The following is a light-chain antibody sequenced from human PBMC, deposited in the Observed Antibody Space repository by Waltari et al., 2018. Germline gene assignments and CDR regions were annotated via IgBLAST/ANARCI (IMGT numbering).Light chain of an antibody. J-gene: IGLJ2*01. Sequence: QSALTQPASVSGSPGQSITLSCTGTSSDVGTYKRVSWYQQTPGKAPKLMIYAVSKRPSGVSDRFSGSKSGDMASLTISGLQPEDEAEYFCSSYAGSSKGVFGGGTKVTVL. CDR2: AVS. CDR3: SSYAGSSKGV. CDR1: SSDVGTYKR. V-gene: IGLV2-23*02.